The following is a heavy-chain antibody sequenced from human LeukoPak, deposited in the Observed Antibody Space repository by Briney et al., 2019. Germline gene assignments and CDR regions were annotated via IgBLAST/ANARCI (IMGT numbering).Heavy chain of an antibody. CDR3: TRHGPTLGDY. V-gene: IGHV3-73*01. Sequence: GGSLRLSCAASGFTFSGSAMHWVRQASGKGLECVGRIRSKANSYATAYAASVKGRFTISRDDSKNTAYLQMNSLKTEDTAVYYCTRHGPTLGDYWGQETLVTVSS. CDR2: IRSKANSYAT. CDR1: GFTFSGSA. J-gene: IGHJ4*02.